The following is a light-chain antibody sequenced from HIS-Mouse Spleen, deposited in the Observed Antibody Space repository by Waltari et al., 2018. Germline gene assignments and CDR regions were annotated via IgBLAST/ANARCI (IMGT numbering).Light chain of an antibody. V-gene: IGKV1-5*03. CDR2: KAP. CDR3: QQYNSYSLT. J-gene: IGKJ4*01. Sequence: DIQMTQSPSTLSASVGDRVTITCRASQSISSWLAWYQQKPGKAPKSLTYKAPSLESGVPSRFSGSGSGTEFTLTISSLQPDDFATYYCQQYNSYSLTFGGGTKVEIK. CDR1: QSISSW.